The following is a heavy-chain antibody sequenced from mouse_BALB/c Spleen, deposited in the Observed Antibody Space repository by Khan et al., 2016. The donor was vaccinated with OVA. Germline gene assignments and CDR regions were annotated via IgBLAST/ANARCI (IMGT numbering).Heavy chain of an antibody. Sequence: EVELVESGGGLVQPGGSRKLSCAASGFTFSDYGMAWVRQAPGKGPEWVAFISSLAYTIYYADTVTGRFTISRENAKNNLYLEMSSLRSEDTAMYYCTRGRAWFAYWGQGTLVTVSA. J-gene: IGHJ3*01. CDR2: ISSLAYTI. CDR3: TRGRAWFAY. CDR1: GFTFSDYG. V-gene: IGHV5-15*02.